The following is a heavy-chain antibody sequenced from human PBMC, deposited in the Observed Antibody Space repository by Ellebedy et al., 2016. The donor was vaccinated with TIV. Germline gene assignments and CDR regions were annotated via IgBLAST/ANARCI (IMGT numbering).Heavy chain of an antibody. CDR2: IYSSGST. V-gene: IGHV4-61*03. CDR1: GGSVGRRSYY. CDR3: AYGVNSDAFDI. Sequence: SETLSLTXTVSGGSVGRRSYYWSWIRQSPGKGLEWIGYIYSSGSTKYNPSLKSRLTISADTSKKHFSLKLNSVTAADTAVYYCAYGVNSDAFDIWGHGTMVTVSS. J-gene: IGHJ3*02. D-gene: IGHD4-23*01.